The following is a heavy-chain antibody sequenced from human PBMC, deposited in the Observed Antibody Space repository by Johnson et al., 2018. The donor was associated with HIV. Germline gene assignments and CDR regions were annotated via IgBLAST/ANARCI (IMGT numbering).Heavy chain of an antibody. CDR1: GFTFSSYA. Sequence: VQLVESGGGVVQPGRSLRLSCAASGFTFSSYAMHWVRQAPGKGLEWVSAISGSGGSTYYADSVKGRFTISIDNSKNTLYLQMNSLRAEDTAVYYCAKEFKGVSGSYRAFDAFDIWGQGTMVTVSS. D-gene: IGHD1-26*01. J-gene: IGHJ3*02. CDR2: ISGSGGST. CDR3: AKEFKGVSGSYRAFDAFDI. V-gene: IGHV3-23*04.